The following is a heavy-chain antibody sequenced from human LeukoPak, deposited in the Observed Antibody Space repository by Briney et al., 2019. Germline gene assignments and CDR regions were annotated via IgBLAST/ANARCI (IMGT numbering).Heavy chain of an antibody. J-gene: IGHJ3*02. Sequence: PSETLSLTCAAYGGSFSGYYWSWIRQPPGKGLEWIGEINHSGSTNYNPSLKSRVTISVDTSKNQFSLKLSSVTAADTAVYYCAREMATIITTGNDAFDIWGQGTMVTVSS. D-gene: IGHD5-24*01. CDR1: GGSFSGYY. CDR2: INHSGST. CDR3: AREMATIITTGNDAFDI. V-gene: IGHV4-34*01.